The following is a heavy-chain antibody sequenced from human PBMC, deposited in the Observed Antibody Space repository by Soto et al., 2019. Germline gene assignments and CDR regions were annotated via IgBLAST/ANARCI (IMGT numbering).Heavy chain of an antibody. J-gene: IGHJ5*02. CDR3: ARGTTGRLTVRWFDP. D-gene: IGHD4-17*01. CDR2: INHSGST. V-gene: IGHV4-34*01. Sequence: SETLSLTCAVYGGSFSGYYWSWIRQPPGKGLEWIGEINHSGSTNYNPSLKSRVTISVDTSKNQFSLKLSSVTAADTAVYYCARGTTGRLTVRWFDPWGQGTLVTVSS. CDR1: GGSFSGYY.